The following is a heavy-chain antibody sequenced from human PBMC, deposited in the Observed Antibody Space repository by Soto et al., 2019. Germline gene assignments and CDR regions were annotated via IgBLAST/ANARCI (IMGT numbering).Heavy chain of an antibody. D-gene: IGHD1-26*01. Sequence: QVQLQESVPGLVKPSGTLSLTCAVSGGSISSTNWWSWVRQPPGKGLEWIGEIHHSGSTNYNPSLRGRITLSVDSSNNQFSLKLTSVTAADTAGYYCASQAVGATWDWGQGTLVTVSS. CDR3: ASQAVGATWD. J-gene: IGHJ4*02. V-gene: IGHV4-4*02. CDR2: IHHSGST. CDR1: GGSISSTNW.